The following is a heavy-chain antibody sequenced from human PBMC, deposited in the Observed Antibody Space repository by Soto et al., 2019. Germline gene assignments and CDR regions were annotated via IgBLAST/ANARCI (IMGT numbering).Heavy chain of an antibody. CDR2: LIAMLGTP. CDR1: GGTFGSHG. CDR3: ARGAMANFDY. V-gene: IGHV1-69*13. Sequence: GASVKVSCKASGGTFGSHGIAWVRQAPGQGLEWMGGLIAMLGTPTYARKVQGRATITADESLTSSYLELRSLRSEDTAVYFCARGAMANFDYWGQGTVVPVSS. J-gene: IGHJ4*02. D-gene: IGHD5-18*01.